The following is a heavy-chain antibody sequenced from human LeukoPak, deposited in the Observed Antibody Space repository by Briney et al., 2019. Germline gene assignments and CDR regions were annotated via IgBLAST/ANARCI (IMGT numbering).Heavy chain of an antibody. CDR2: IYSSGST. J-gene: IGHJ4*02. CDR3: ARTYYFGSGSYHFDY. Sequence: PSETLSLTCTVSGGSISSYYWSWIRQPPGKGLEWIGYIYSSGSTNYNPSLKSRVTISVDTSKNQFSLKLTSVTAADTAVYYCARTYYFGSGSYHFDYRGQGTLVTVSS. D-gene: IGHD3-10*01. CDR1: GGSISSYY. V-gene: IGHV4-59*08.